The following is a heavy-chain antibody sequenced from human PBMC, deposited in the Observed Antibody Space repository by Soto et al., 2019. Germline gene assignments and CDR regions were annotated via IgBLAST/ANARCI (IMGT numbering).Heavy chain of an antibody. D-gene: IGHD3-3*01. CDR1: GYTFTSYG. V-gene: IGHV1-18*01. Sequence: QVQLVQSGAEVKKPGASVKVSCKASGYTFTSYGISWVRQAPGQGLEWMGWISAYNGNTNYAQRLQGRVTMTTDTSTSTAYMELRSLRSEDTAVYYCARDYDFWSGFGYYYYGMDVWGQGTTVTVSS. J-gene: IGHJ6*02. CDR2: ISAYNGNT. CDR3: ARDYDFWSGFGYYYYGMDV.